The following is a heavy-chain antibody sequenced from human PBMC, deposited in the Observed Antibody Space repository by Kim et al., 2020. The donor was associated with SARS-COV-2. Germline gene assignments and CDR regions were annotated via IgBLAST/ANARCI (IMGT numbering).Heavy chain of an antibody. J-gene: IGHJ4*02. CDR2: INHSGST. CDR3: ARRHWHLGVYYYDSSGYLFDY. CDR1: GGSFSGYY. Sequence: SETLSLTCAVYGGSFSGYYWSWIRQPPGKGLEWIGEINHSGSTNYNPSLKSRVTISVDTSKNQFSLKLSSVTAADTAVYYCARRHWHLGVYYYDSSGYLFDYWGQGTLVTISS. V-gene: IGHV4-34*01. D-gene: IGHD3-22*01.